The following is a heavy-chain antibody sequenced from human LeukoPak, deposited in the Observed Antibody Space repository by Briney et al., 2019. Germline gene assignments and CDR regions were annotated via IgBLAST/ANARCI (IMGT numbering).Heavy chain of an antibody. V-gene: IGHV3-74*01. CDR1: GFTFSNYW. CDR3: ATNWNDEDDAFDI. D-gene: IGHD1-1*01. CDR2: INRDGSTT. Sequence: GGSLRLSCAASGFTFSNYWMHWVRQAPGKGLVWVSRINRDGSTTSYADSVKGRFTISRDNAKNTLYLQMNSLRAEDTAVYYCATNWNDEDDAFDIWGQGTMVTVSS. J-gene: IGHJ3*02.